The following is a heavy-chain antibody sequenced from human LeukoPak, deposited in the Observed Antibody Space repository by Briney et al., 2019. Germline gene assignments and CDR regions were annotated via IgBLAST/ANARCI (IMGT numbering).Heavy chain of an antibody. V-gene: IGHV4-59*12. J-gene: IGHJ3*02. Sequence: SETLSLTCTVSGGSISSYYWSWIRQPPGKGLEWIGYIYYSGSANYNPSLKSRVTISVDTSKNQFSLKLSSVTAADTAVYYCARVALYCGGDCHIPSGMGAFDIWGQGTMVTVSS. D-gene: IGHD2-21*01. CDR3: ARVALYCGGDCHIPSGMGAFDI. CDR1: GGSISSYY. CDR2: IYYSGSA.